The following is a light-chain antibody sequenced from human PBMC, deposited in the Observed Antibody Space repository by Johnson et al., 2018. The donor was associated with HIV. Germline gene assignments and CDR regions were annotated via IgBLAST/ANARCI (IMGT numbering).Light chain of an antibody. Sequence: QSVLTQPPSVSAAPGQKVTISCSGSSSNIGNNYVSWYQQVPGTAPKLLICESNKRPSGIPNRFSGSKSGTSATLGITGLQPGDEADYYCGTWDSRLSVYVFGTGTKVTVL. V-gene: IGLV1-51*02. CDR2: ESN. CDR1: SSNIGNNY. J-gene: IGLJ1*01. CDR3: GTWDSRLSVYV.